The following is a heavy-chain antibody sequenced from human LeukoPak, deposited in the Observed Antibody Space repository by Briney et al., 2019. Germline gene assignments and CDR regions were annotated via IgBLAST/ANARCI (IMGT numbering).Heavy chain of an antibody. CDR2: INHSGST. J-gene: IGHJ1*01. CDR1: GGSSSGYY. CDR3: ARSGPAAGPAEYFQH. D-gene: IGHD6-13*01. V-gene: IGHV4-34*01. Sequence: SETLSLTCAVYGGSSSGYYWSWIRQPPGKGLEWIGEINHSGSTNYNPSLKSRVTISVDTSKNQFSLKLSSVTAADTAVYYCARSGPAAGPAEYFQHWGQGTLVTVSS.